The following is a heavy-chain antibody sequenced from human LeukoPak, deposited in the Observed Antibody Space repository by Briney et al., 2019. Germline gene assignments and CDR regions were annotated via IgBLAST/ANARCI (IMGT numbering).Heavy chain of an antibody. CDR2: IWHDGSHK. CDR3: AREIFGSGSYPDF. Sequence: LSLAWSPDRLSVDSHSMECVSLPANQLLGWVALIWHDGSHKFYSNSVRGQFTISRDNSKNTVYLQMNNLRPDDTAVYYCAREIFGSGSYPDFWGQGTLVTVSS. J-gene: IGHJ4*02. CDR1: RLSVDSHS. V-gene: IGHV3-33*01. D-gene: IGHD3-10*01.